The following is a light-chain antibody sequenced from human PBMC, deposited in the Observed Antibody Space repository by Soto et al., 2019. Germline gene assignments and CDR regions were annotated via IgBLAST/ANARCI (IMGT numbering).Light chain of an antibody. V-gene: IGKV3-11*01. CDR2: DAS. CDR1: QSVSSY. Sequence: AFAKSPTNLTLSPWARATLSCRASQSVSSYLACYQQKPGQVPRLLIYDASNRATGIPARFSGSGSGTDFTLSSSSLEPEDFAVYYCQQRSKWPLTFGGGTKVDIK. J-gene: IGKJ4*01. CDR3: QQRSKWPLT.